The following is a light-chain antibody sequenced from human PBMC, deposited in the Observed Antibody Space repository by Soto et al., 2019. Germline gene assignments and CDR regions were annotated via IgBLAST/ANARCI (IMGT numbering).Light chain of an antibody. CDR3: QQYADWPKT. V-gene: IGKV3-15*01. CDR1: QSVSSAY. J-gene: IGKJ1*01. Sequence: EIGFTQSPCTVALSPGERATLSCRASQSVSSAYLAWYQQKSGQAPSLLIYAASTRAAGVPARFSGSGSGTEFTLTISSLQSEDFAVYFCQQYADWPKTFGQGTKVDI. CDR2: AAS.